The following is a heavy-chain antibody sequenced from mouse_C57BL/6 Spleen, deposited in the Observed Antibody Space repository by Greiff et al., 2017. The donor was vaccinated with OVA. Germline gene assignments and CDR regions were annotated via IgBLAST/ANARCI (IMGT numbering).Heavy chain of an antibody. CDR1: GYTFTSYW. CDR2: IHPTSGST. CDR3: ARSRTAFDY. J-gene: IGHJ2*01. Sequence: QVQLQQPGAELVKPGASVKLSCKASGYTFTSYWMHWVKQRPGPGLEWIGMIHPTSGSTNYNEKFKSKATLTVDKSSSTAYMQLSSRTSEDSAVYYCARSRTAFDYWGQGTTLTVSS. V-gene: IGHV1-64*01.